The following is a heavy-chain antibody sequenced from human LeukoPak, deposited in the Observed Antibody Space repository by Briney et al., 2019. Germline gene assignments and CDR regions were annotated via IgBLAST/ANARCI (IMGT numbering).Heavy chain of an antibody. J-gene: IGHJ4*02. CDR3: ATDQIAVAGSSYFDY. V-gene: IGHV1-24*01. Sequence: ASVKVSCKVSGYTLTELSMHWVRQAPGKGLEWMGGFDPEDGETIYAQKFQGRVTMTEDTSTDTAYMGLSSLRSEDTAVYYCATDQIAVAGSSYFDYWGQGTLVTVSS. D-gene: IGHD6-19*01. CDR2: FDPEDGET. CDR1: GYTLTELS.